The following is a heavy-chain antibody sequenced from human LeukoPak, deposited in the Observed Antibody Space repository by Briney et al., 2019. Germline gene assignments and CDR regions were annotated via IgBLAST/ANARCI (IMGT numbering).Heavy chain of an antibody. D-gene: IGHD6-6*01. J-gene: IGHJ5*02. CDR1: GGSLSSYY. CDR2: IYTSGST. Sequence: SETLSLTCTVSGGSLSSYYWSWIRQPAGKGLEWIGRIYTSGSTNYNPSLKSRVTMSVDTSKNQFSLKPSSVTAADTAVYYCARVGYSSSPGRRVSWFDPWGQGTLVTVSS. V-gene: IGHV4-4*07. CDR3: ARVGYSSSPGRRVSWFDP.